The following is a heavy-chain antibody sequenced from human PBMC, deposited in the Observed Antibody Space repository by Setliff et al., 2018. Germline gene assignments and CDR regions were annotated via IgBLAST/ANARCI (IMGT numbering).Heavy chain of an antibody. V-gene: IGHV4-61*02. Sequence: SETLSLTCTVSGGSISSDSDYWSWIRQSAGKGLEWIGXXXXXXXXXYXXXXGSRVTISVDTSRNQFSLQLSSVTSADTAIYYCTKGRVGLAARAGYWGQGTLVTVSS. J-gene: IGHJ4*02. D-gene: IGHD1-26*01. CDR3: TKGRVGLAARAGY. CDR1: GGSISSDSDY. CDR2: XXXXXXX.